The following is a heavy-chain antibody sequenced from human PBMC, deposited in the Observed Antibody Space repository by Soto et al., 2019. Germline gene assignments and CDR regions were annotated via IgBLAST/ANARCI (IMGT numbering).Heavy chain of an antibody. CDR2: IYYSGRT. D-gene: IGHD2-21*02. Sequence: PSETLSLTCIVSGESLSSSSYYWGWIRQPPGKGLEWIGSIYYSGRTYYNPSFKSRAPISIDTSKNQFSLKLSSVTATDTAVYYCARQRTTVVTQAYFDHWGQGALVTVSS. CDR3: ARQRTTVVTQAYFDH. J-gene: IGHJ4*02. CDR1: GESLSSSSYY. V-gene: IGHV4-39*01.